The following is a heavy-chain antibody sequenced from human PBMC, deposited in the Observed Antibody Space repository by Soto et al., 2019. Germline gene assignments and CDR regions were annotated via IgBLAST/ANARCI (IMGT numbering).Heavy chain of an antibody. Sequence: PGGSLRLSCAASGFTFSSYWMSWVRQAPGKGLEWVANIKQDGSEKYYVDSVKGRFTISRDNAKNSLYLQMNSLRAEDTAVYYCARNSGGSSGWVYYYYGMDVWGQGTTVTVSS. V-gene: IGHV3-7*03. J-gene: IGHJ6*02. CDR2: IKQDGSEK. CDR1: GFTFSSYW. D-gene: IGHD6-19*01. CDR3: ARNSGGSSGWVYYYYGMDV.